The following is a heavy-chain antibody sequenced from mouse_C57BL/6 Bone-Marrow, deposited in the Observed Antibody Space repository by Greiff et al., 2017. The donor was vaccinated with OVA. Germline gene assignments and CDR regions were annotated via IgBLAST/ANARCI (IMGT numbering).Heavy chain of an antibody. Sequence: QVQLQQSGAELVMPGASVKLSCKASGYTFTSYWMHWVKQRPGQGLEWIGEIDPSDSYTNYNQKFKGKSTLTVDKSSSTAYMQLSSLTSEDSAVYYCASTKRTTRYAMDYWGQGTSVTVSS. D-gene: IGHD2-12*01. CDR2: IDPSDSYT. V-gene: IGHV1-69*01. CDR3: ASTKRTTRYAMDY. J-gene: IGHJ4*01. CDR1: GYTFTSYW.